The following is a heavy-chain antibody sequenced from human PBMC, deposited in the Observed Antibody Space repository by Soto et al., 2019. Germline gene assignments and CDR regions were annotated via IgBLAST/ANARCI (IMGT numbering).Heavy chain of an antibody. Sequence: QVQLVQSGAVVKKPGSSVEVSCKASGGTFNGYGISWVRQAPGQGLAWMGGTVPVFDTSKYAPRFQGRVTITADKSTSTAYMELSSVISEDTAIYFCARGVSNSGAYYTGPSDYDLLGQGTLVIVSS. CDR1: GGTFNGYG. CDR2: TVPVFDTS. V-gene: IGHV1-69*06. D-gene: IGHD3-10*01. CDR3: ARGVSNSGAYYTGPSDYDL. J-gene: IGHJ3*01.